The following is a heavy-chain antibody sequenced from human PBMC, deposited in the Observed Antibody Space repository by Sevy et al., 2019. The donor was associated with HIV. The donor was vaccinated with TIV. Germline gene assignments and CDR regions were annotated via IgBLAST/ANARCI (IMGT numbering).Heavy chain of an antibody. CDR3: AKDIYYYDSKTWGYFDH. CDR2: ISWNSGSI. Sequence: GGSLRLSCAASGFTFDDYAMHWVRQAPGKGLEWVSGISWNSGSIGYADSVKGRFTISRDNAKNSLYLQMNSLRAEDTALYYCAKDIYYYDSKTWGYFDHWGQGTLVTVSS. J-gene: IGHJ4*02. CDR1: GFTFDDYA. D-gene: IGHD3-22*01. V-gene: IGHV3-9*01.